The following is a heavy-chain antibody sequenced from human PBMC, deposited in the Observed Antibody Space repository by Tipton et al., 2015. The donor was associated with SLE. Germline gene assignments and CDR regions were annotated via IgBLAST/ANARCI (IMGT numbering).Heavy chain of an antibody. CDR1: GGSISSYY. D-gene: IGHD3-16*01. Sequence: TLSLTCTVSGGSISSYYWSWIRQPAVKGLVWIGRFDTSGSTNYNTPLKSRVTMSVDTSTNQFSLKLSSVTAADTAVYYCARGEAFSEYYFDYWGQGTLVTVSS. CDR2: FDTSGST. CDR3: ARGEAFSEYYFDY. V-gene: IGHV4-4*07. J-gene: IGHJ4*02.